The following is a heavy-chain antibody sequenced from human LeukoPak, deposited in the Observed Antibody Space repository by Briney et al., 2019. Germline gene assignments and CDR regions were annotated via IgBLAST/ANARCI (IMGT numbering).Heavy chain of an antibody. J-gene: IGHJ3*02. CDR1: GYTFTNYG. V-gene: IGHV1-18*01. Sequence: ASVKVSCKASGYTFTNYGISWVRQAPGQGLEWMGWISAYNGNRNYAQKFQGRVTMTTDTSTTTAFMELRSLRSDDTAVYYCARDGRCSGGSCYSEAFDIWGQGIMVTVSS. CDR2: ISAYNGNR. D-gene: IGHD2-15*01. CDR3: ARDGRCSGGSCYSEAFDI.